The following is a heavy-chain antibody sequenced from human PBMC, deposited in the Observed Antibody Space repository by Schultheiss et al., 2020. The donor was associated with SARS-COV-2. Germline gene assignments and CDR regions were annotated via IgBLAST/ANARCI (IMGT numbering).Heavy chain of an antibody. Sequence: SGPTLVKPTQTLTLTCTFSGFSLSTREMRVSWIRQPPGKALEWLARIDWDDGKFYRTSLKTRLTISKDASKNQVVLTMTNVGPVDTATYYCARMIGKYYFDYWGQGTLVTVSS. J-gene: IGHJ4*02. D-gene: IGHD3-10*01. CDR2: IDWDDGK. CDR3: ARMIGKYYFDY. V-gene: IGHV2-70*04. CDR1: GFSLSTREMR.